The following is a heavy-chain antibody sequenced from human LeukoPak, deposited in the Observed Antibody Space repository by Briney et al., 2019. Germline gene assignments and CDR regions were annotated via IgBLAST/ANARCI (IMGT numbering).Heavy chain of an antibody. CDR2: IKQDGSEK. D-gene: IGHD3-22*01. V-gene: IGHV3-7*03. J-gene: IGHJ4*02. CDR1: GFTFSSYW. Sequence: GGSLRLSCAASGFTFSSYWMSWVRQAPGKGLEWVANIKQDGSEKYYVDSVKGRFTISRDNAKNTLYLQMNSLRAEDTAVYYCAKDYYYDSSGYYSGLDDYWGQGTLVTVSS. CDR3: AKDYYYDSSGYYSGLDDY.